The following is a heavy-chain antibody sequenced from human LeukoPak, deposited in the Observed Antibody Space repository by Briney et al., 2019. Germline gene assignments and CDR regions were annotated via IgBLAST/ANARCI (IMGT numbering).Heavy chain of an antibody. V-gene: IGHV1-46*01. CDR1: GYTFTSYY. CDR2: INPSGGST. CDR3: AADLTLDAFDI. J-gene: IGHJ3*02. Sequence: ASVKVSCKASGYTFTSYYMHWVRQAPGQGLEWMGIINPSGGSTSYAQKFQGRVTMTRDTSTSTVYMELSSLRSEDTAVYYCAADLTLDAFDIWGQGTMVTVSS.